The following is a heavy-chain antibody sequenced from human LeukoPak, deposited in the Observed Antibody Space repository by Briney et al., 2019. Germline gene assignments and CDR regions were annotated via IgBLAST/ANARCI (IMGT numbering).Heavy chain of an antibody. J-gene: IGHJ4*02. CDR3: AREYYGSGSYYNVGDYFDY. D-gene: IGHD3-10*01. CDR1: GFTFSSYE. Sequence: GGSLRLSCAASGFTFSSYEMNWVRQAPGKGLEWVSYISSSGSTIYYADSVKGRFTISRDNAKNSLYLQMNSPRAEDTAVYYCAREYYGSGSYYNVGDYFDYWGQGTLVTVSS. CDR2: ISSSGSTI. V-gene: IGHV3-48*03.